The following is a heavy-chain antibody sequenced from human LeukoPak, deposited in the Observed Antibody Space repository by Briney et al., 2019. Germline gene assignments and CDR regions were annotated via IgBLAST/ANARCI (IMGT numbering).Heavy chain of an antibody. CDR1: GYTFTGYG. CDR2: ISAYKGST. V-gene: IGHV1-18*01. D-gene: IGHD3-22*01. CDR3: ARADSGGYYVAYWY. J-gene: IGHJ4*02. Sequence: GASVTLSCTASGYTFTGYGIIWVRQAPGQGLEWLGWISAYKGSTKYPQMFQGRVTVTTDTSTSTAYMELRSLRSDDTAVYYCARADSGGYYVAYWYWGQGTLVTVSS.